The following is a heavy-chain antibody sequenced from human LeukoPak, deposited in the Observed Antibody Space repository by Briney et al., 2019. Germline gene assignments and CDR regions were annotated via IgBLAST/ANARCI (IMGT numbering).Heavy chain of an antibody. CDR2: LRYEGSKK. CDR1: GFTFSSYG. J-gene: IGHJ4*02. CDR3: AKVRRVPAATYFDY. Sequence: GGSLRLPCAASGFTFSSYGMHWVRQAPGKGLEWVAFLRYEGSKKYYADSVKGRFTIFRDNSKNPLYLQMNRLRAEDTAVYYCAKVRRVPAATYFDYWGQGTLVTVSS. V-gene: IGHV3-30*02. D-gene: IGHD2-2*01.